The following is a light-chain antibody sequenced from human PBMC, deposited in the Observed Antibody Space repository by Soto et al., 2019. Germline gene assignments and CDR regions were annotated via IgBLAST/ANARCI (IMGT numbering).Light chain of an antibody. CDR1: QSVSSY. J-gene: IGKJ4*01. CDR2: DAS. V-gene: IGKV3-11*01. CDR3: QQRSNWPLT. Sequence: EIVLTQSPATLYLSPGERATLSCRARQSVSSYFAWYQQKPGQAPRLLIYDASNRATGMPARLSGSGSGTDFTLTISRLEPEDFAVYYCQQRSNWPLTFGGGTKVEIK.